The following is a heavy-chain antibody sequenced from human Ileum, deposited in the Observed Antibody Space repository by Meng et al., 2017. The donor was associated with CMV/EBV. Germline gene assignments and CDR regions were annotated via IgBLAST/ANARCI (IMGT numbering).Heavy chain of an antibody. Sequence: ASVKVSCKASGYTFTGYYMHWVRQAPGQGLEWMGWINPNSGGTNYAQKFQGRVTMTRDTSITTVYMELNSLRSDDTAVYYCARGDGEPTDYWGQGTLVTVSS. J-gene: IGHJ4*02. D-gene: IGHD3-10*01. V-gene: IGHV1-2*02. CDR3: ARGDGEPTDY. CDR1: GYTFTGYY. CDR2: INPNSGGT.